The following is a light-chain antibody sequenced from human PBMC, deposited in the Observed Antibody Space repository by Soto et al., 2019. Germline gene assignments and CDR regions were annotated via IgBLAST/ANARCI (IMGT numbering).Light chain of an antibody. CDR1: SSDVGRYNL. Sequence: QSALTQPASVSGSPGQSITISCTGTSSDVGRYNLVSWYQQHPGKAPKLMIFEDNKRPSGVSNRFSGSKSGNTASLTISGLQTEDEADYYCCSYAGGASVVFGGGTKVTVL. J-gene: IGLJ2*01. CDR3: CSYAGGASVV. V-gene: IGLV2-23*01. CDR2: EDN.